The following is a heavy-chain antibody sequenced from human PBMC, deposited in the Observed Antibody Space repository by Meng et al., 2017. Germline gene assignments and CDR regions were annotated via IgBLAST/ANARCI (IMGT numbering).Heavy chain of an antibody. Sequence: SCKASGGTFSSYWMSWVRQAPGKGLEWVANIKQDGSEKYYVDSVKGRFTISRDNSKNTLYLQMNSLRAEDTAVYYCASSSDPYSSGWYLQVLDYWGQGTLVTVSS. CDR2: IKQDGSEK. CDR1: GGTFSSYW. D-gene: IGHD6-19*01. V-gene: IGHV3-7*01. CDR3: ASSSDPYSSGWYLQVLDY. J-gene: IGHJ4*02.